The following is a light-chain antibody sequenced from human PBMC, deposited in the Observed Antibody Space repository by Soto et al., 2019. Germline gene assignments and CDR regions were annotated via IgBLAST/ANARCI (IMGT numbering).Light chain of an antibody. J-gene: IGKJ1*01. CDR3: QQYGNSPQT. V-gene: IGKV3-20*01. Sequence: EMVLTQSPGAQALSPGEGAALACRASQSVRSTYLAWYQQKPGQAPRLLIYGASSRATGIPDRFSGSGSGTDFTLTISRLEPEDFAVYYCQQYGNSPQTFGQGTKVDIK. CDR1: QSVRSTY. CDR2: GAS.